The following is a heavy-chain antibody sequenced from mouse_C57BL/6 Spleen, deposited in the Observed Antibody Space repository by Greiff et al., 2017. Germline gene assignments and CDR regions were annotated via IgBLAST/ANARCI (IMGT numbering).Heavy chain of an antibody. CDR1: GYSFTGYN. CDR3: SRKGNGSSSYYFDY. V-gene: IGHV1-39*01. D-gene: IGHD1-1*01. CDR2: FNPNYGTT. Sequence: VKLQQSGPELVKPGASVKISCKASGYSFTGYNMNWVKQSNGKSLEWIGVFNPNYGTTSYNQKFKGKATLTVDQSSSTAYMQLKSLASADYAVYYWSRKGNGSSSYYFDYWGQGTTLTVSS. J-gene: IGHJ2*01.